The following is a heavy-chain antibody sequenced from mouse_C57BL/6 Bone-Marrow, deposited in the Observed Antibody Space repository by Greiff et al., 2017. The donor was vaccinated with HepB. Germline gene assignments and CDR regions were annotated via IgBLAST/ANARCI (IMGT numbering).Heavy chain of an antibody. CDR3: ASLYDGYSYWYFDV. Sequence: EVKLLESGGGLVQPGGSLSLSCAASGFTFTDYYMSWVRQPPGKALEWLGFIRNKANGYTTEYSASVKGRFTISRDNSQSILYLQMNALRAEDSATYYCASLYDGYSYWYFDVWGTGTTVTVSS. CDR1: GFTFTDYY. V-gene: IGHV7-3*01. D-gene: IGHD2-3*01. CDR2: IRNKANGYTT. J-gene: IGHJ1*03.